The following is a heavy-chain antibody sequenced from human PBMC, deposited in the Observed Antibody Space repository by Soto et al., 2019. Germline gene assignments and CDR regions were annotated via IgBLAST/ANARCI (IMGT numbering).Heavy chain of an antibody. J-gene: IGHJ4*02. CDR2: ISGSGGST. V-gene: IGHV3-23*01. CDR1: GFTFSSYA. Sequence: GGSLRLSCAASGFTFSSYAMSWVRQAPGKGLEWVSAISGSGGSTYYADSVKGRFTISRDNSKNTLYLQMNSLRAEDTAVYYCAKESSLHWVRGYSGHFDYWGQGTLVTVSS. CDR3: AKESSLHWVRGYSGHFDY. D-gene: IGHD5-12*01.